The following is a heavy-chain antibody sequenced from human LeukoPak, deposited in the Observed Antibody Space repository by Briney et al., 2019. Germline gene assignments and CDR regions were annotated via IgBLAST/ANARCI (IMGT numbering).Heavy chain of an antibody. Sequence: SETLSLTCAVSDDSISSGSYYWGWIRQPPGKGLEWIGSIYYSGSTYYNPSLKSRVTISVDTSKNQFSLKLNSVTAADTAVYYCARGPRTYYDSSAYSLVANWFDPWGQGTLVTVSS. CDR3: ARGPRTYYDSSAYSLVANWFDP. D-gene: IGHD3-22*01. CDR1: DDSISSGSYY. V-gene: IGHV4-39*07. J-gene: IGHJ5*02. CDR2: IYYSGST.